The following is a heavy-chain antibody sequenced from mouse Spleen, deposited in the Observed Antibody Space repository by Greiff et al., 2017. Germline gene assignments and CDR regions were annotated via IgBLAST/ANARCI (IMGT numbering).Heavy chain of an antibody. CDR3: ARRLLRLGYFDV. CDR2: INPGSGGT. CDR1: GYAFTNYL. D-gene: IGHD1-2*01. V-gene: IGHV1-54*01. Sequence: VQLQQSGAELVRPGTSVKVSCKASGYAFTNYLIEWVKQRPGQGLEWIGVINPGSGGTNYNEKFKGKATLTADKSSSTAYMQLSSLTSEDSAVYFCARRLLRLGYFDVWGAGTTVTVSS. J-gene: IGHJ1*01.